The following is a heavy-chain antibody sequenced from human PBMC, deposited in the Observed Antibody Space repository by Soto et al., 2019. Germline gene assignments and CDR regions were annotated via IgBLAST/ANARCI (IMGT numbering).Heavy chain of an antibody. D-gene: IGHD1-1*01. CDR1: GFTFSSYG. V-gene: IGHV3-30*18. CDR3: AKEGPITNWYFDY. J-gene: IGHJ4*02. Sequence: QVQLVESGGGVVQPGRSLRLSCAASGFTFSSYGMHWVRQAPGKGLECVTVISYDGKVAYYADSVKGRFTISRDNSKNTLYLQMNSLRTEDTAMYYCAKEGPITNWYFDYWGQGTLVTVSS. CDR2: ISYDGKVA.